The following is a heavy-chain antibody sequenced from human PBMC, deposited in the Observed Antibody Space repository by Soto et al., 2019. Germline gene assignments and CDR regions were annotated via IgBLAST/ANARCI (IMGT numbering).Heavy chain of an antibody. V-gene: IGHV3-30-3*01. CDR1: GFTFDDYS. CDR2: ISYEGSNK. J-gene: IGHJ3*02. Sequence: QVQLVDSGGGVVQPGRSLRLSCAAFGFTFDDYSMHWVRQAPGKGLEWVALISYEGSNKYYADSVKGRFTISRDNAKNTLFLEVNSLRTEDTAVYYCPQPHIQSAWNDRFDIWGQGTMVTVSS. CDR3: PQPHIQSAWNDRFDI. D-gene: IGHD1-1*01.